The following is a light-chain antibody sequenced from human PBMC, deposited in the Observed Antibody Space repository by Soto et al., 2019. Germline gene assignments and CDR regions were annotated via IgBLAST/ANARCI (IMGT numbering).Light chain of an antibody. Sequence: QSALTQPPSASGSPRQSVTISCTGTKNDIGVYDFVSWYQHHPGKAPRLIIYEVVQRPSGVPDRFPGSKSGNTASLTVSGLQAADEADYFCKSYAGSNTYVFGSGTKV. J-gene: IGLJ1*01. CDR1: KNDIGVYDF. V-gene: IGLV2-8*01. CDR3: KSYAGSNTYV. CDR2: EVV.